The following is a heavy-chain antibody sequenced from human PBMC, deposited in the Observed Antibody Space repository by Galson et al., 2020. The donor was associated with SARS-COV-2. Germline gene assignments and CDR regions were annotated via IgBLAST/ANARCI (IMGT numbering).Heavy chain of an antibody. CDR1: YSISTTNY. D-gene: IGHD3-22*01. Sequence: YSISTTNYWGWVRQPPGKGLEWIGSIYPSGSTYYNPSLKSRVTISVDTSKNQFSLRLDSVTAADTALYYCARQGVNMIVLVTVPGWYFDLWGRGTLVTVSS. CDR2: IYPSGST. J-gene: IGHJ2*01. CDR3: ARQGVNMIVLVTVPGWYFDL. V-gene: IGHV4-38-2*01.